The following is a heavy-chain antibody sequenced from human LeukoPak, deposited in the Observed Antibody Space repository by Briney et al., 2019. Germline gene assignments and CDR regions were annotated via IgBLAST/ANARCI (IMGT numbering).Heavy chain of an antibody. CDR3: TTLGEMATIGGDY. D-gene: IGHD5-24*01. J-gene: IGHJ4*02. V-gene: IGHV3-73*01. CDR2: IRSKANSYAT. CDR1: GFTFSGSA. Sequence: GGSLKLSCAASGFTFSGSAMHWVRQASGKGLEWVGRIRSKANSYATAYAASVKGRFTISRDDSKNTAYLQMNSLKTEDTAVYYCTTLGEMATIGGDYWGQGTLVTVSS.